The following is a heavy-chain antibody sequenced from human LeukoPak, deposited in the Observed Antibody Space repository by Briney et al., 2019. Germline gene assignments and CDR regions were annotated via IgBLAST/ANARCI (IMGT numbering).Heavy chain of an antibody. V-gene: IGHV3-49*03. J-gene: IGHJ4*02. Sequence: PGGSLRLSCTASGFTFGDYAMSWFRQAPGKGLEGVGFIRSKAYGGTTEYAASVKGRFTISRDDSKSIAYLQMNSLKTEDTAVYYCTRDASAAVGASWGQGTLVTVSS. CDR2: IRSKAYGGTT. CDR1: GFTFGDYA. D-gene: IGHD6-19*01. CDR3: TRDASAAVGAS.